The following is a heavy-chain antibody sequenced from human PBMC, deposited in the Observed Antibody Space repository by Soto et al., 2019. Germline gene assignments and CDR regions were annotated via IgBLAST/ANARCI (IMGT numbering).Heavy chain of an antibody. D-gene: IGHD2-15*01. CDR1: VFSLSNARMG. V-gene: IGHV2-26*01. Sequence: SGPTLVNPTETLTLTCTVSVFSLSNARMGVSWIRQPPGKALEWLAHIFSNDEKSYSTSLKSKLTISKDTSKSQVVLTMTNMDPVDTATYYCARVYCSGGSCYPRRRNWFDPWGQGTLVTVSP. CDR2: IFSNDEK. CDR3: ARVYCSGGSCYPRRRNWFDP. J-gene: IGHJ5*02.